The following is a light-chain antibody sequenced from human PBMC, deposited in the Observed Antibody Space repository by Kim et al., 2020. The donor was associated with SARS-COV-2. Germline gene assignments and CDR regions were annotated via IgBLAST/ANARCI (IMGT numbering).Light chain of an antibody. CDR3: SSHIGSSTWV. CDR2: DVS. CDR1: SRDIGNYNF. Sequence: GQSFNIACTGTSRDIGNYNFVSWSQQHPGKAPKRLIYDVSKRPSGVSDRFSGSKSGNTASLTISGLQAEDEADYYCSSHIGSSTWVFGGGTQLTVL. V-gene: IGLV2-14*02. J-gene: IGLJ3*02.